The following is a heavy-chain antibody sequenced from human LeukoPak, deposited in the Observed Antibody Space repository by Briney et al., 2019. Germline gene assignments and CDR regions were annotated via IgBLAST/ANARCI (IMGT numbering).Heavy chain of an antibody. CDR1: GYTFTSYD. J-gene: IGHJ4*02. CDR2: FDPEDGET. CDR3: ATAFPYRADGY. V-gene: IGHV1-24*01. D-gene: IGHD3-16*01. Sequence: ASVKVSCKASGYTFTSYDINWVRQAPGKGLEWMGGFDPEDGETIYAQKFQGRVTMTEDTSTDTAYMELSSLRSEDTAVYYCATAFPYRADGYWGQGTLVTVSS.